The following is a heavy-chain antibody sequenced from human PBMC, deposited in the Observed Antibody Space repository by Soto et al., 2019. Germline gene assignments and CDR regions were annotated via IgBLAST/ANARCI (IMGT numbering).Heavy chain of an antibody. V-gene: IGHV1-18*01. D-gene: IGHD4-17*01. Sequence: QVQLVQSGGEVKKPGASVKVSCKPSGSTSSGYTSFNYGITWVRQAPGQGLEWMGRISGYKGNTNYAQKFQRRFTITTDTSTSTVEMERRSLKPDDTAGYYCARARGIQDNNYVDAFDYG. CDR3: ARARGIQDNNYVDAFDY. J-gene: IGHJ4*01. CDR2: ISGYKGNT. CDR1: GYTSFNYG.